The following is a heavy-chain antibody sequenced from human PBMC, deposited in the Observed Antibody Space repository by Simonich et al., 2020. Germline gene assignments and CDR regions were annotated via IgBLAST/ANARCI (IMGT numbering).Heavy chain of an antibody. D-gene: IGHD3-3*01. CDR3: ASRGWSGYYDY. V-gene: IGHV4-59*08. CDR1: GGSISSYY. CDR2: IYYSGGT. J-gene: IGHJ4*02. Sequence: QVQLQESGPGLVKPSETLSLTCTVSGGSISSYYWSWIRQPPGKGLGWIGYIYYSGGTNYNPSLKRRVTISVDTSKNQFSLKLSSVTAADTAVYYCASRGWSGYYDYWGQGTLVTVSS.